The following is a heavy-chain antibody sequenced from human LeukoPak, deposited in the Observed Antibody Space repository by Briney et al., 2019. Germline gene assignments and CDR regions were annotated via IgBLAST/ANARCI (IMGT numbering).Heavy chain of an antibody. CDR1: GFTFSNYA. CDR3: AKWADYDILTGYYDSDY. CDR2: VSGRDDST. D-gene: IGHD3-9*01. J-gene: IGHJ4*02. V-gene: IGHV3-23*01. Sequence: AASLRLSCAASGFTFSNYAMTWVRQAPGHALEPVSAVSGRDDSTYYADSVKGPFTISRDTSKNTLYLQMNSLRAEDPAVYYCAKWADYDILTGYYDSDYWGQGTLVTVSS.